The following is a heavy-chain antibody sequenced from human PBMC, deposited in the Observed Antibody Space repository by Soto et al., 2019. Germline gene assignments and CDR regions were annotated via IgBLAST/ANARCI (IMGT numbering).Heavy chain of an antibody. J-gene: IGHJ4*02. CDR3: ARGIRGTTASYYFDY. CDR2: IYYSGST. D-gene: IGHD3-10*01. Sequence: PSETLSLTCTVSGGSVSSGSYYWSWIRQPPGKGLEWIGYIYYSGSTNYNPSLKSRVTISVDTSKNQFSLKLSSVTAADTAVYYCARGIRGTTASYYFDYWGQGTLVT. V-gene: IGHV4-61*01. CDR1: GGSVSSGSYY.